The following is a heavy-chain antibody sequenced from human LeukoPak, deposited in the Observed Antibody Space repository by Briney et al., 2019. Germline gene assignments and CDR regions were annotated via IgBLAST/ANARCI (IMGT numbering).Heavy chain of an antibody. CDR1: GFTFSNYW. Sequence: GGSLRLSCEGSGFTFSNYWMSWVRQAPGKGLEWVANIKQDGSAKYYVDSVKGRFTISRDNAKNSLYLQMGSLRAEDTAVYYCARFSGRNWGQGTLVTVSS. CDR3: ARFSGRN. CDR2: IKQDGSAK. D-gene: IGHD2-15*01. J-gene: IGHJ4*02. V-gene: IGHV3-7*01.